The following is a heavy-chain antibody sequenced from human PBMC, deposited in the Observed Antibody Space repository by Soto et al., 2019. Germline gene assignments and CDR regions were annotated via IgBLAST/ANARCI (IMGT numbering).Heavy chain of an antibody. CDR3: ARGGGSTFNWFDP. D-gene: IGHD2-15*01. J-gene: IGHJ5*02. Sequence: QLQLQESGPGLVKPSETLSLTCTVSGGSISSFNYFWGWIRQPPGKGPEWIGSLYYSGNTYYNPSLQSRVTISVDTSKKQCTLTLRSVTAADTAVYYCARGGGSTFNWFDPWGQGTLVTVSP. CDR2: LYYSGNT. V-gene: IGHV4-39*01. CDR1: GGSISSFNYF.